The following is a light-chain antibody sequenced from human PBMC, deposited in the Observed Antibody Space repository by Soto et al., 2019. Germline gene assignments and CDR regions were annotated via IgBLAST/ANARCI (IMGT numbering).Light chain of an antibody. J-gene: IGLJ2*01. Sequence: QSALTQPASVSGSPGQSITISCTGTSSDVGGYNYVSWYQQHPGKAPKLMIYDVSNRPSGVSNRFSGSKSGNTASLTISGLQDEDEADYYCSSYTISSTHVVFGGGTQLTVL. CDR1: SSDVGGYNY. CDR2: DVS. V-gene: IGLV2-14*01. CDR3: SSYTISSTHVV.